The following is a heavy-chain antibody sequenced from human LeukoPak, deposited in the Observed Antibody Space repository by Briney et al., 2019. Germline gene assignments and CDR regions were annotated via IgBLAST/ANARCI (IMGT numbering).Heavy chain of an antibody. CDR3: ARDSGSYYRAEYFQH. D-gene: IGHD1-26*01. CDR2: IYTSGST. CDR1: GGSISSYY. V-gene: IGHV4-4*07. Sequence: SETLSLTCTVSGGSISSYYWSWIRQPAGKGLEWIGRIYTSGSTNYNPSLKSRVTVSVDTSKNQFSLKLSSVTAADTAVYYCARDSGSYYRAEYFQHWGQGTLVTVSS. J-gene: IGHJ1*01.